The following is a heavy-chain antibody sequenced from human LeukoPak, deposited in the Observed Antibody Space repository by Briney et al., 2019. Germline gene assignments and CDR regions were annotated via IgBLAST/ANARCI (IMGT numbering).Heavy chain of an antibody. CDR1: GFTFSSYA. D-gene: IGHD3-22*01. Sequence: GGSLRLSYAPSGFTFSSYAMSWVRQAPGKGLEWVAVISGGGSGTYYADSVRGRFTISRDNSKNTVYLQMNSLRAEDTAIYYCAKAVGSSGYFSRDAFDIWGQGTMVTVSS. V-gene: IGHV3-23*01. CDR2: ISGGGSGT. J-gene: IGHJ3*02. CDR3: AKAVGSSGYFSRDAFDI.